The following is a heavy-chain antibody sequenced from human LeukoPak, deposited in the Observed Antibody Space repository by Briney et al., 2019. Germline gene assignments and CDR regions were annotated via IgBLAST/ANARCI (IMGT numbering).Heavy chain of an antibody. CDR1: GFTFSNVW. CDR2: IKSKTDGGTT. J-gene: IGHJ4*02. D-gene: IGHD6-6*01. CDR3: TTDRGITARPIFDS. V-gene: IGHV3-15*01. Sequence: GGSLRLSCAASGFTFSNVWMSWVRQAPGKGLEWVGRIKSKTDGGTTDYAAPVKGRFTISRDDSKNSLYLQMNSLKTEDTAIYHCTTDRGITARPIFDSWGQGSLVTVSS.